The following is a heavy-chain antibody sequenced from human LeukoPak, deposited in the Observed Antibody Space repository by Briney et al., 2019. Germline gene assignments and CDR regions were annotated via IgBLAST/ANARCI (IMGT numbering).Heavy chain of an antibody. Sequence: GGSLRLSCAASGFTFSSYAMSWVRQAPGKGLEWVSAISGSGGSTYYADSAKGRFTISRDNSKNTLYLQMNSLRAEDTAVYYCAKDLGGITMIVVAPPYYFDYWGQGTLVTVSS. V-gene: IGHV3-23*01. J-gene: IGHJ4*02. CDR2: ISGSGGST. D-gene: IGHD3-22*01. CDR3: AKDLGGITMIVVAPPYYFDY. CDR1: GFTFSSYA.